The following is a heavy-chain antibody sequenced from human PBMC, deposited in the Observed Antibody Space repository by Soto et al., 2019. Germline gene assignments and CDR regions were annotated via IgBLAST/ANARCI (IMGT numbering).Heavy chain of an antibody. D-gene: IGHD5-12*01. CDR1: GFTFSSYS. CDR2: ISSSSSYI. V-gene: IGHV3-21*01. Sequence: EVQLVESGGGLVKPGGSLRLSCAASGFTFSSYSMNWVRQAPGKGLEWVSSISSSSSYIYYADSVKGRFTISRDNAKNSLYLQMNSLRVEDTAVYYCARSSNTLLRWIDPWGQGTRVTVSS. J-gene: IGHJ5*02. CDR3: ARSSNTLLRWIDP.